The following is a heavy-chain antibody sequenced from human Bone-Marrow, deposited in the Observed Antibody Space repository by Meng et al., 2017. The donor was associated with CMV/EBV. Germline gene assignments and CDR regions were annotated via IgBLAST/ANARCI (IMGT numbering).Heavy chain of an antibody. CDR2: IIPIFGTA. CDR1: GGTFSSYA. V-gene: IGHV1-69*05. Sequence: SVKVSCKASGGTFSSYAISWVRQAPGQGLEWMGGIIPIFGTANYAQKFQGRVTITTDESTSTAYMELSSLRSEDTAVYYCARGGGNARINWFDPWGQGTLATVSS. J-gene: IGHJ5*02. CDR3: ARGGGNARINWFDP. D-gene: IGHD4-23*01.